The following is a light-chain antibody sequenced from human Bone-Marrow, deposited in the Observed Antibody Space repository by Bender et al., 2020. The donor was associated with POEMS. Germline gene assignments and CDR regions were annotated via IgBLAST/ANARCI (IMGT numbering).Light chain of an antibody. J-gene: IGLJ2*01. CDR3: RSSTDTYKV. CDR1: SSDVGAYNS. Sequence: QSALTQPPSASGSPGQSVTMSCTGTSSDVGAYNSVSWYQHHPGKAPKLLIYEVSKRPSGVPARFSASRSGNTASLTVSGLQADDEADYYCRSSTDTYKVFGGGTKLTVL. V-gene: IGLV2-8*01. CDR2: EVS.